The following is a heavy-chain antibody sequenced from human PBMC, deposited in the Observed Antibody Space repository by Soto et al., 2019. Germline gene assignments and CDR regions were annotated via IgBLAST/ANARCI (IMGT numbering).Heavy chain of an antibody. CDR1: GGSISGHS. Sequence: SETLSLTCTVSGGSISGHSWIWIRQPAGKGLEWIGHIYPSGSTSYNPSLRSRVTMSLDTSSNQIFLNLTSVTAADTAVFYCVRGRSYSVYDFWGPGTLVTVS. CDR2: IYPSGST. CDR3: VRGRSYSVYDF. V-gene: IGHV4-4*07. D-gene: IGHD5-12*01. J-gene: IGHJ4*02.